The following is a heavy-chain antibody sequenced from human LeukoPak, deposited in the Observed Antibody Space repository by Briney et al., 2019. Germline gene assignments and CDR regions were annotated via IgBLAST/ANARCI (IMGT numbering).Heavy chain of an antibody. J-gene: IGHJ4*02. CDR1: GFNVSTNN. CDR3: GRRFCNSCPLDF. CDR2: CLAGGLL. Sequence: GGSLRLSCVGSGFNVSTNNMYWVRQAPGKGLECVSTCLAGGLLHYADSVRDRFIISRDTSKNTLYLQMNSLSAEDTAVYYCGRRFCNSCPLDFWGQGTLVTVSS. V-gene: IGHV3-66*04. D-gene: IGHD2-21*01.